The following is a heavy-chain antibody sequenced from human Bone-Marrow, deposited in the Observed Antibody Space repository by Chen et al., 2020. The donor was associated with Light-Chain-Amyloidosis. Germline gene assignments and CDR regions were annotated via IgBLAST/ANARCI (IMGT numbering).Heavy chain of an antibody. V-gene: IGHV4-38-2*02. CDR3: AREYSGSHFDY. Sequence: QVQLQESGPGLVKPSETLSLTCAVSGYSISSGYYWGWILQPPGKGLEWIASIHHSGGAFYNPSLKSRVTISVDTSKSQFSLKLYSVTAADTAVYYCAREYSGSHFDYWGQGTLVPVSS. CDR1: GYSISSGYY. CDR2: IHHSGGA. J-gene: IGHJ4*02. D-gene: IGHD1-26*01.